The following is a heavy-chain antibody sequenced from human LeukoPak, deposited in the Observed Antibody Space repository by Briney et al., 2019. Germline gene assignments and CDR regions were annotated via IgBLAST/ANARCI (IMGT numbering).Heavy chain of an antibody. CDR2: IKNDGSET. CDR3: ARDGYATSWYSPPYYDYYYMDV. Sequence: GGSLRLSCVASGFTFSDSWMKWVRQAPGKGLEWVADIKNDGSETDYVDSVKGRFTISRDNAKNSLYLQTDSLRAEDTALYYCARDGYATSWYSPPYYDYYYMDVWGTGTTVTVSS. J-gene: IGHJ6*03. D-gene: IGHD2-2*01. CDR1: GFTFSDSW. V-gene: IGHV3-7*01.